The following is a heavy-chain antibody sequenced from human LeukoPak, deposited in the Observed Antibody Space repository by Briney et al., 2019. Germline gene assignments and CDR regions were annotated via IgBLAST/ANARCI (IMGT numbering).Heavy chain of an antibody. V-gene: IGHV3-30-3*01. Sequence: PGGSLRLSCAASGFTFSSCAMHWVRQAPGKGLEWVAVISYDGSNKYYADSVKGRFTISRDNSKDTLYLQMNSLRAEDTAVYYCARAGALEWFGNWFDPWGQGTLVTVSS. CDR3: ARAGALEWFGNWFDP. J-gene: IGHJ5*02. D-gene: IGHD3-3*01. CDR1: GFTFSSCA. CDR2: ISYDGSNK.